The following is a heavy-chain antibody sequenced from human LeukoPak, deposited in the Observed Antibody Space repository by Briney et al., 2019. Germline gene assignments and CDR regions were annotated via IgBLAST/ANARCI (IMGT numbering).Heavy chain of an antibody. CDR1: GFTFTSYW. D-gene: IGHD5-18*01. Sequence: AGGSLRLSCAASGFTFTSYWMHWVRQAPGKGLVWVSRINSDGSTTSYADSVKGRFTISRDNAKNSLYLQMNSLRAEDTAVYYCAGLIQLWLRDPYYFDYWGQGTLVTVSS. V-gene: IGHV3-74*01. CDR3: AGLIQLWLRDPYYFDY. J-gene: IGHJ4*02. CDR2: INSDGSTT.